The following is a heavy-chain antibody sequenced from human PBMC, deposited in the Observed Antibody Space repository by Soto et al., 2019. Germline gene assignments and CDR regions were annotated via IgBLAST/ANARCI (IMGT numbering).Heavy chain of an antibody. J-gene: IGHJ5*02. Sequence: ASVKVSCKASGGTFSSYAISWVRQAPGQGLEWMGGIIPIFGTANYAQKFQGRVTITADESTSTAYMELSSLRSEDTAVYYCARGGIAAAGTWENWFDPWGQGTLVTVSS. CDR3: ARGGIAAAGTWENWFDP. D-gene: IGHD6-13*01. CDR2: IIPIFGTA. V-gene: IGHV1-69*13. CDR1: GGTFSSYA.